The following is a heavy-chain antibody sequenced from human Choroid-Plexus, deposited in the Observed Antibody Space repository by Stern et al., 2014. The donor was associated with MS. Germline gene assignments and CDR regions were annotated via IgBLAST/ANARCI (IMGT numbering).Heavy chain of an antibody. CDR1: GYIFTGYY. V-gene: IGHV1-2*02. D-gene: IGHD3-3*01. Sequence: VQLEESGAEVKKPGASVKVSCKTSGYIFTGYYIHWVRQAPGQGLEWMAWINPNNGGTKYAQKVQGRVTMSRDTSISTAYVELSSLTSDDTAVYYCARDQRCITIFGVVTDYYYLGMDVWGQGTTVTVSS. J-gene: IGHJ6*02. CDR3: ARDQRCITIFGVVTDYYYLGMDV. CDR2: INPNNGGT.